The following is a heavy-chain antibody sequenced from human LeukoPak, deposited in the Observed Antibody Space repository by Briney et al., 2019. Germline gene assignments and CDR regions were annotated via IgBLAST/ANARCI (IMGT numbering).Heavy chain of an antibody. J-gene: IGHJ4*02. V-gene: IGHV1-69*13. CDR3: ARTYYYYYDSSGTFDY. CDR2: IIPIFGTA. CDR1: GGTFSSYA. Sequence: ASVKVSCKASGGTFSSYAISWVRQAPGQGLEWMGGIIPIFGTANYAQKFLGRVTITADESTSTAYMELSSLRSEDTAVYYCARTYYYYYDSSGTFDYWGQGTLVTVSS. D-gene: IGHD3-22*01.